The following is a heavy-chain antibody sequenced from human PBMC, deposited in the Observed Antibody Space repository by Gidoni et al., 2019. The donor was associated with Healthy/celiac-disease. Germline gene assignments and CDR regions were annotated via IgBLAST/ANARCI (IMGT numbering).Heavy chain of an antibody. CDR3: ARIRGGARYSSGWYGLAY. V-gene: IGHV2-26*01. CDR1: GFSLSNARMG. CDR2: IFSNDEK. J-gene: IGHJ4*02. D-gene: IGHD6-19*01. Sequence: QVTLKESGPVLVKPTETLTLTCTVSGFSLSNARMGVSWIRQPPGKALEWLAHIFSNDEKSYSTSLKSRLTISKDTSKSQVVLTMTNMDPVDTATYYCARIRGGARYSSGWYGLAYWGQGTLVTVSS.